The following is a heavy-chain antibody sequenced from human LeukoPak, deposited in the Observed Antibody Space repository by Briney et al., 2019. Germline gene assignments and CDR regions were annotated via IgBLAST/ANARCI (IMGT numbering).Heavy chain of an antibody. CDR2: IYYSGST. J-gene: IGHJ2*01. V-gene: IGHV4-31*03. CDR1: GGSISSGGYY. CDR3: ARRFGSRPRYFDL. D-gene: IGHD3-10*01. Sequence: SETLSLICTVSGGSISSGGYYWSWIRQHPGKGLEWIGYIYYSGSTYYNPSLKSRVTISVDTSKNQFSLKLSSVTAADTAVYYCARRFGSRPRYFDLWGRGTLVTVSS.